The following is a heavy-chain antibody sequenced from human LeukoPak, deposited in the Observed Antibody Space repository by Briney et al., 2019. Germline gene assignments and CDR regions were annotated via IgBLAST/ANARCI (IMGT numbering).Heavy chain of an antibody. CDR3: ARDGGIAAATYLFDY. V-gene: IGHV3-48*03. J-gene: IGHJ4*02. CDR1: GFTFTNYE. CDR2: ITSSGSSI. Sequence: GGSLRLSCAASGFTFTNYEMNWVRQAPGKGLEWISYITSSGSSIYYADSVKGRFTISRDNSKNTLYLQMNSLRAEDTAVYYCARDGGIAAATYLFDYWGQGTLVTVSS. D-gene: IGHD6-13*01.